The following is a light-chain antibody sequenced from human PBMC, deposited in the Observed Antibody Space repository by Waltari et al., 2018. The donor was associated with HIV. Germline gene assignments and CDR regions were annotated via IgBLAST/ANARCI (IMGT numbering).Light chain of an antibody. CDR2: CNN. Sequence: QSVLTQPPSTSGTPGQRVTISCSASSSNIGRTPVNWYQHLPGTAPQLLIYCNNQRPAGGVDRCSGSKPGTSASLAISGLQSEDDADYYGAAWDDSLNGLWVFGGGTKLTVL. CDR1: SSNIGRTP. J-gene: IGLJ3*02. CDR3: AAWDDSLNGLWV. V-gene: IGLV1-44*01.